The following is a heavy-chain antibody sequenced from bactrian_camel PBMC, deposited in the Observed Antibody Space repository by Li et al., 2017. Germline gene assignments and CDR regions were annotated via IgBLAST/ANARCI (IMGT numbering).Heavy chain of an antibody. CDR3: VPVALEERDGIVSCAR. CDR1: GFAFKAIS. V-gene: IGHV3S40*01. Sequence: DVQLVESGGGLVQPGGSLRLSCVASGFAFKAISMTWVRQAPGRGLEWVSDIDSSGSTPYYAESVKGRFTISQDSARITAYLQMVSLKPEDTAVYYCVPVALEERDGIVSCARWGQGTQVT. D-gene: IGHD2*01. CDR2: IDSSGSTP. J-gene: IGHJ4*01.